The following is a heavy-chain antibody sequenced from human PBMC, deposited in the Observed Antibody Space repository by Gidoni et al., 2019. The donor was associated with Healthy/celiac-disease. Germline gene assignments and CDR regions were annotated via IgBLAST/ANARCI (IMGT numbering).Heavy chain of an antibody. D-gene: IGHD3-3*01. CDR1: GGSVSSGWYH. Sequence: QVPLQESGPGLVKPSETLSLPCTVSGGSVSSGWYHWSWLRQPPGKGLEWIGYIYYSGSTNYNPTLKSRFTISVDTSKNKFSLKLSSVTAADTAVDYCARDFGAVIRPYYYYYGMDVWGQGTTVTVSS. CDR2: IYYSGST. J-gene: IGHJ6*02. CDR3: ARDFGAVIRPYYYYYGMDV. V-gene: IGHV4-61*01.